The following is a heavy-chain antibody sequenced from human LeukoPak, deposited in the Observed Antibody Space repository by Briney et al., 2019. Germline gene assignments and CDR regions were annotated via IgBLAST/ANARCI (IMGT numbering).Heavy chain of an antibody. V-gene: IGHV3-23*01. D-gene: IGHD2/OR15-2a*01. CDR3: ATSGLSRFGF. CDR1: GFTFSRYG. J-gene: IGHJ4*02. Sequence: GGSLRLSCEASGFTFSRYGMSWVRQAPGKGLEWVSAIRGSGGSTYYADSVKGRFTISRDNSKNTLYLQMNSLRAGDTAVYYCATSGLSRFGFWGQGTLVTVSS. CDR2: IRGSGGST.